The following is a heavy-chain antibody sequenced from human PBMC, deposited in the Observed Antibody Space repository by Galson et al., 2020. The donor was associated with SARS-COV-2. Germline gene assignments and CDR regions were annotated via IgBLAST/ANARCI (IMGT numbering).Heavy chain of an antibody. CDR2: IYLDDDK. D-gene: IGHD3-16*01. CDR3: SLFYYDYQ. J-gene: IGHJ4*02. CDR1: GFSLSTSGVG. V-gene: IGHV2-5*02. Sequence: KMSGPTLVNPTQTLTLTSTFSGFSLSTSGVGVGWIRQPPGKTLEWIELIYLDDDKRYSPSLRSRLTITKDTSKNQVDLTVTNMDPVDTATNYCSLFYYDYQWGQGTLVTVSS.